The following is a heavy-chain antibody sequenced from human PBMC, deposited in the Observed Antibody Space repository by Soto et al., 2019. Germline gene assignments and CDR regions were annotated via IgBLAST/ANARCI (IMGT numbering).Heavy chain of an antibody. Sequence: QITLKESGPTLVKPTQTLTLTCTFSGFSLSTSGVAVGWIRQPPGKALGWLALIYWDDDKRYSPSLKSRLTITKDTSKNQVVLTMTNMDPVDTATYYCAHRPPERGLATFDPWGQGTLVTVSS. CDR3: AHRPPERGLATFDP. CDR2: IYWDDDK. CDR1: GFSLSTSGVA. J-gene: IGHJ5*02. V-gene: IGHV2-5*02. D-gene: IGHD1-1*01.